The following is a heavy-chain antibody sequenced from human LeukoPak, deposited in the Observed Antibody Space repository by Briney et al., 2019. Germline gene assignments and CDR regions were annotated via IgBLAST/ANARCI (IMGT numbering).Heavy chain of an antibody. D-gene: IGHD7-27*01. CDR1: GGSVSSSSYY. CDR3: ARRWGRSYFDY. V-gene: IGHV4-39*01. Sequence: SETLSLTCTVSGGSVSSSSYYWDFIRQPPGKGVEWIVSIYYIGTTYYNPSLKSRVTRCVDTSKNELSLKLRSVTAAYTSVYYCARRWGRSYFDYWGQGTLVTVSS. J-gene: IGHJ4*02. CDR2: IYYIGTT.